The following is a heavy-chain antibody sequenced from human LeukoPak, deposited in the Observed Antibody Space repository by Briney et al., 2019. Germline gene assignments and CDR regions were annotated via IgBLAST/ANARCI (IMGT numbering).Heavy chain of an antibody. CDR3: ARASFNVVFGNWFGP. Sequence: SETLSLTCTVSSGSIGSSSNYWGWIRQAPGKGLEWIGNVYYSGSTFYNPSLKSRVTISVDTSKNQFSLKLRSVTAADTAIYYCARASFNVVFGNWFGPWGQRALVTVSS. D-gene: IGHD2-8*01. CDR2: VYYSGST. V-gene: IGHV4-39*01. CDR1: SGSIGSSSNY. J-gene: IGHJ5*02.